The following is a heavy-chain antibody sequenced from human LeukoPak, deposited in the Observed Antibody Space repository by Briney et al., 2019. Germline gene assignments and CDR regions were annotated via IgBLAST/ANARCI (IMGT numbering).Heavy chain of an antibody. Sequence: SETLSLTCTVSGGSISSYYWSWIRQPPGKGLEWIGYIYYSGSTNYTPSLKSRVTISVDTSKNQFSLKLSSVTAADTAVYYCARHRDCSGGSCHLDYWGQGTLVTVSS. CDR3: ARHRDCSGGSCHLDY. V-gene: IGHV4-59*08. CDR2: IYYSGST. D-gene: IGHD2-15*01. CDR1: GGSISSYY. J-gene: IGHJ4*02.